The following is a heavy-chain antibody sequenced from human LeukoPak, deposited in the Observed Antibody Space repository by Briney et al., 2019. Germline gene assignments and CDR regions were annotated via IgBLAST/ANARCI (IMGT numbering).Heavy chain of an antibody. CDR2: IWYDGSNK. V-gene: IGHV3-33*01. D-gene: IGHD1-1*01. CDR3: ARVRSRLEPSPNLGY. Sequence: GGSLRLSCAASGFTFSSYGMHWVRQAPGKGLEWVAVIWYDGSNKYYADSVKGRFTISRDNSKNTLYLQMNSLRSDDTAVYYCARVRSRLEPSPNLGYWGQGTLVTVSS. CDR1: GFTFSSYG. J-gene: IGHJ4*02.